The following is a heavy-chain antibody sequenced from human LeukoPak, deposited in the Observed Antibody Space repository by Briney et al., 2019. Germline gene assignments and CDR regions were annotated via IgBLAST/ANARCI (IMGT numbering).Heavy chain of an antibody. CDR3: ARDDDWNYEDY. Sequence: GGSLRLSCAASGFTFRSYSMNWVRQAPGKGLEWVSAISGSGGSTYYADSVKGRFTISRDNSKNTLYLQMNSLRAEDTAVYYCARDDDWNYEDYWGQGTLVTASS. CDR2: ISGSGGST. CDR1: GFTFRSYS. V-gene: IGHV3-23*01. D-gene: IGHD1-7*01. J-gene: IGHJ4*02.